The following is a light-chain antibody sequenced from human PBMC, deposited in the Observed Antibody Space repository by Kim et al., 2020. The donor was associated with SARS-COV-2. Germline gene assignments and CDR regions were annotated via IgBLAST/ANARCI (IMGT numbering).Light chain of an antibody. V-gene: IGKV3D-15*01. CDR2: GIS. Sequence: SGSPGERATLSCRASESVTSNLAWYQQKPGQAPRLLISGISTRATGIPARFSGSGSGTEFTLTIRSLQSEDSAVYYCHQYNNWPYTFGQGTKLEI. CDR1: ESVTSN. CDR3: HQYNNWPYT. J-gene: IGKJ2*01.